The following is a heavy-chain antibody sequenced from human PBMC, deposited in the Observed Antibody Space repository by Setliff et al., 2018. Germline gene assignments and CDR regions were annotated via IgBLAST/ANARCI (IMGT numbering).Heavy chain of an antibody. D-gene: IGHD6-13*01. Sequence: GASVKVSCKASGYIFSSYAIHWVRQAPGQRLEWMGGIIPIFGTANYAQKFQGRVTITRDTSASTAYMELSSLRSEDTAVYYCASIIAAAGFGAFDIWGQGTMVTVSS. CDR1: GYIFSSYA. CDR3: ASIIAAAGFGAFDI. CDR2: IIPIFGTA. J-gene: IGHJ3*02. V-gene: IGHV1-3*01.